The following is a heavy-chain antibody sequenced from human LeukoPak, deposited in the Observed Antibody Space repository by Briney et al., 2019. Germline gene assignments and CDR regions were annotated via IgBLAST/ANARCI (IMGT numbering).Heavy chain of an antibody. CDR3: TKNEVPATV. Sequence: GGSLRLSCAASEFTFSSYAMSWVRQAPGKGLEWVSAISGSGGNTYYADSVKGRFTISRDNSKNTLYLQMNSLRAEDTAVYYCTKNEVPATVWGPGTLVTVSS. D-gene: IGHD2-2*01. J-gene: IGHJ4*02. CDR2: ISGSGGNT. CDR1: EFTFSSYA. V-gene: IGHV3-23*01.